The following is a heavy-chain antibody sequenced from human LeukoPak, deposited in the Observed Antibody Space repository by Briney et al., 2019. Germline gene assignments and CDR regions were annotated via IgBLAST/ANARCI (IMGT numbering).Heavy chain of an antibody. CDR1: GFRFSDYA. CDR3: AKGRIYIAAAEEDY. D-gene: IGHD6-13*01. Sequence: PGGSLRLSCTVSGFRFSDYAMAWVRQAPGKGLEWVSAISGSGGSTYYADSVKGRFTISRDNSKNTLYLQMNSLRAEDTAVYYCAKGRIYIAAAEEDYWGQGTLVTVSS. CDR2: ISGSGGST. V-gene: IGHV3-23*01. J-gene: IGHJ4*02.